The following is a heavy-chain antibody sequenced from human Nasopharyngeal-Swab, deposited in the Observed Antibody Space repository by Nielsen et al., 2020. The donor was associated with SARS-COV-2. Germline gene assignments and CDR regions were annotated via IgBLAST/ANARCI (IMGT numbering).Heavy chain of an antibody. CDR2: IRSKANSYAT. CDR3: TSRNPETGSY. CDR1: GFTFSVSA. V-gene: IGHV3-73*01. J-gene: IGHJ4*02. Sequence: GESLKISCAASGFTFSVSAMHWVRQASGKGLEWVGRIRSKANSYATAYAASVKGRFTISRDDSKNTAYLQMNSLKTEDTAVYYCTSRNPETGSYWGQGTLVTVSS. D-gene: IGHD1-14*01.